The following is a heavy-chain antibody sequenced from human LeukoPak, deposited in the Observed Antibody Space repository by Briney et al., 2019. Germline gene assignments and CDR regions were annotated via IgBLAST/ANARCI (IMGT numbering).Heavy chain of an antibody. D-gene: IGHD6-19*01. J-gene: IGHJ3*02. CDR3: TTDRGPSSGWDNDAFDI. Sequence: GGSLRLSCAASGFTFSNAWMNWVRQAPGKGLEWVGRIKSKTDGGTTGYAAPVKGRFTISRDDSKNTLYLQMNSLKTEDTAVYYCTTDRGPSSGWDNDAFDIWGQGTMVTVSS. CDR1: GFTFSNAW. CDR2: IKSKTDGGTT. V-gene: IGHV3-15*07.